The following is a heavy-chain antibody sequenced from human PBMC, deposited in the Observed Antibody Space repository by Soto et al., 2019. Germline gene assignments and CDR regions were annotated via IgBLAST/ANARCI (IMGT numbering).Heavy chain of an antibody. CDR2: INHSGST. V-gene: IGHV4-34*01. CDR3: ARGQSGTYYGSGSYYNWFDP. CDR1: GGSFSGYY. J-gene: IGHJ5*02. D-gene: IGHD3-10*01. Sequence: SETLSLTCAVYGGSFSGYYWSWIRQPPGKGLEWIGEINHSGSTNYNPSLKSRVTISVDTSKNQFSLKLSSVTAADTAVYYCARGQSGTYYGSGSYYNWFDPWGQGTLVTVSS.